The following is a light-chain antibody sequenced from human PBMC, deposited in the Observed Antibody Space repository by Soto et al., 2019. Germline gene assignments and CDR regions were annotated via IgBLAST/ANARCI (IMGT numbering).Light chain of an antibody. V-gene: IGKV1-9*01. J-gene: IGKJ4*01. CDR3: QQLNSYPLT. Sequence: DIQLTQSPSFLSASVGDRVTITCRASQDISDYLAWYQQRPGKASKLLIYAASTLQSGVPSRFSGSGSGTEVTLTISSLQPEDFATYSCQQLNSYPLTFGGGTKVEIK. CDR2: AAS. CDR1: QDISDY.